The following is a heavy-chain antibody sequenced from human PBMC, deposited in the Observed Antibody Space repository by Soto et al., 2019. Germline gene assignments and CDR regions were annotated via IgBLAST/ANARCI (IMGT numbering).Heavy chain of an antibody. D-gene: IGHD3-16*01. CDR1: GYTFTDLY. CDR3: ARDSYGPLDY. CDR2: IDPRSGDR. Sequence: ASVKVSCKPSGYTFTDLYIHWVRQAPGQGLEWMGWIDPRSGDRRNTQKFHGRVTMSRDTSTSTVYMELSSLTSDDTAVYYCARDSYGPLDYWGQGTLVIVSS. V-gene: IGHV1-2*02. J-gene: IGHJ4*02.